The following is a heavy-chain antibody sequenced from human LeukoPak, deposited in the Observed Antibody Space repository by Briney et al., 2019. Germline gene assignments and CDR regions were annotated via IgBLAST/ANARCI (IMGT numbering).Heavy chain of an antibody. Sequence: GASVKVSCKASGYTFTSYDINWVRQATGQGLEWMGWMNPISGNTGSAQKFQGRVSMTRNSPIGTAYMELSSLRSEDTAVYYCARVGYDSSGYYLHDYWGQGTLVTVSS. CDR2: MNPISGNT. D-gene: IGHD3-22*01. J-gene: IGHJ4*02. V-gene: IGHV1-8*01. CDR3: ARVGYDSSGYYLHDY. CDR1: GYTFTSYD.